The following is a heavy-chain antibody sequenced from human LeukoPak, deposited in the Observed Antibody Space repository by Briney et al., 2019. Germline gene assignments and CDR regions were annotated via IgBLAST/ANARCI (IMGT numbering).Heavy chain of an antibody. CDR3: ARGGDFWSGYYGGAVDY. V-gene: IGHV1-2*02. CDR1: GYTFTDCY. CDR2: INPNSGGT. Sequence: ASVKVSCKASGYTFTDCYMHWVRQAPGQGLEWMGWINPNSGGTNYAQKFQGRVTMTRDTSISTAYMELSRLRSDDTAVYYCARGGDFWSGYYGGAVDYWGQGTLVTVSS. J-gene: IGHJ4*02. D-gene: IGHD3-3*01.